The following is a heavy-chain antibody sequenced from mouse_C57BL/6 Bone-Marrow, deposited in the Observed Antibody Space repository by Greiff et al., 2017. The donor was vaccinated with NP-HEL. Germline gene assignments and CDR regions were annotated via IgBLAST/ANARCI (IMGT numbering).Heavy chain of an antibody. D-gene: IGHD2-3*01. CDR1: GYTFTSYW. Sequence: EVQLQQSGTVLARPGASVKMSCKTSGYTFTSYWMHWVKQRPGQGLEWIGAIYPGNSDTSYNQQFKGKAKLTAVTSASTAYMELSSLTNEDSAVYYCTRENRWLLDYFDYWGQGTTLTGSS. V-gene: IGHV1-5*01. CDR2: IYPGNSDT. CDR3: TRENRWLLDYFDY. J-gene: IGHJ2*01.